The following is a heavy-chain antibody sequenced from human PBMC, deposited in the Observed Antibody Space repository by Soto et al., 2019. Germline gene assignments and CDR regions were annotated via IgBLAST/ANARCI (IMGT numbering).Heavy chain of an antibody. J-gene: IGHJ4*02. CDR3: ARERDDALTGYGYFDH. CDR2: LSTNNQNP. V-gene: IGHV1-18*01. D-gene: IGHD3-9*01. Sequence: QVQLVQSGAEVKRPGASVKVSCKASGYTFTRFDFNWVRQAPGQGPEWLGWLSTNNQNPQYDPRFQGRVIMTTDTAANTVYMELRNLRSDDTAVYYCARERDDALTGYGYFDHWGQGTLVTVTS. CDR1: GYTFTRFD.